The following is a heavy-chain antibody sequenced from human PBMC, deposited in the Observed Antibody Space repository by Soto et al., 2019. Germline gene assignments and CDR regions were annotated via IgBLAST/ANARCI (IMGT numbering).Heavy chain of an antibody. CDR3: AKGRGGSGSLTPRVDF. CDR1: GFTFNNYA. D-gene: IGHD3-10*01. CDR2: IIGCGGTT. Sequence: EVQLLESGGGLVQPGGSLRLSCAASGFTFNNYAMTWVRQAPGKGLAWVSAIIGCGGTTSYADSVKGRFTCSRDGSKSTLYLQMSSLRAEDTALYYCAKGRGGSGSLTPRVDFWGQGTLVTVSS. V-gene: IGHV3-23*01. J-gene: IGHJ4*02.